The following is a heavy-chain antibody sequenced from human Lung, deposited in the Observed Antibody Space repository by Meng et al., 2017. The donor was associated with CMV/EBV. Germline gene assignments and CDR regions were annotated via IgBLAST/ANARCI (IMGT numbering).Heavy chain of an antibody. CDR1: GFTFSSYS. Sequence: GGSXRLXCAASGFTFSSYSMSWVRQAPGKGLEWVSSITNGKNYIYYADSVKGRFTISRDNAKNSLYLQMNSLRAKDTAVYYCARDWGLRPADIDYWGQGPLVTVSS. V-gene: IGHV3-21*01. CDR2: ITNGKNYI. D-gene: IGHD2-21*02. CDR3: ARDWGLRPADIDY. J-gene: IGHJ4*02.